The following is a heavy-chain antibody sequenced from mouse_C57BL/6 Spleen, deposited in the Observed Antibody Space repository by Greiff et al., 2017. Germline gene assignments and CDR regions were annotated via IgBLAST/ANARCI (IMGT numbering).Heavy chain of an antibody. V-gene: IGHV5-15*01. Sequence: DVMLVESGGGLVQPGGSLKLSCAASGFTFSDYGMAWVRQAPRKGPEWVAFISNLAYSIYYADTVTGRFTISRENAKNTLYLEMSSLRSEDTAMYYCARQYYYGSSYGYFDVWGTGTTVTVSS. CDR3: ARQYYYGSSYGYFDV. CDR1: GFTFSDYG. CDR2: ISNLAYSI. J-gene: IGHJ1*03. D-gene: IGHD1-1*01.